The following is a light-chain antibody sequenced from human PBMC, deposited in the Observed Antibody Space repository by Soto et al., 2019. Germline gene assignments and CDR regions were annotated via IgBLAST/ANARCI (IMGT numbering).Light chain of an antibody. CDR3: QQSFSNVELS. CDR1: QNIGTF. V-gene: IGKV1-39*01. J-gene: IGKJ4*01. Sequence: DILLTQSPSSLSASVGDRVTVICRASQNIGTFLNWYQQRPGEAPELLISGASNLQSGVPSRFSGSGSGKDFTLTISGLHPEDFANYYCQQSFSNVELSFGGGPK. CDR2: GAS.